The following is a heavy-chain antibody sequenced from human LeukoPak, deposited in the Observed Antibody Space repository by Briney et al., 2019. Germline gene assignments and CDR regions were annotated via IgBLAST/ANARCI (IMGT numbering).Heavy chain of an antibody. CDR2: INSDGSST. D-gene: IGHD3-16*01. Sequence: PGGSLRLSCAASGFTFSSYWMHWVRQAPGKGLVWVSRINSDGSSTSYADSVKGRFTISRDNAKNTLYLQMNSLRAEDTAVYYCARDRTPYDYVWRSYGGHYYMDVWGKGTTVTISS. J-gene: IGHJ6*03. CDR1: GFTFSSYW. V-gene: IGHV3-74*01. CDR3: ARDRTPYDYVWRSYGGHYYMDV.